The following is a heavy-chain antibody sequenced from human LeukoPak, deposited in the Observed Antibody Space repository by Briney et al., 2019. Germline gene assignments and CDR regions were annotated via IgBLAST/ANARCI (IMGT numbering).Heavy chain of an antibody. CDR3: AREGSWISKGWFDP. D-gene: IGHD2-2*03. V-gene: IGHV4-34*01. CDR1: GGSFSGYY. Sequence: SETLSLTCAVYGGSFSGYYWSWIRQPPGKGLEWIGEINHSGSTNYSPSLKSRVTISVDTSKNQFSLKLSSVTAADTAVYYCAREGSWISKGWFDPWGQGTLVTVSS. CDR2: INHSGST. J-gene: IGHJ5*02.